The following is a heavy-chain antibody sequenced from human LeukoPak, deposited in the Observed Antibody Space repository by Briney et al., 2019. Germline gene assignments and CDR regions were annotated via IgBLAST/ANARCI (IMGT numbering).Heavy chain of an antibody. D-gene: IGHD3-10*01. Sequence: SETLSLTCTVSGGSISSGDYYWSWIRQPPGKGLEGVGYIYYSGSTYYNPSLKSRVTISVDTSKNQFSLKLSSVTAADTAVYYCARESGPKEGVRGLDYWGQGTLVTVSS. CDR1: GGSISSGDYY. V-gene: IGHV4-30-4*08. J-gene: IGHJ4*02. CDR2: IYYSGST. CDR3: ARESGPKEGVRGLDY.